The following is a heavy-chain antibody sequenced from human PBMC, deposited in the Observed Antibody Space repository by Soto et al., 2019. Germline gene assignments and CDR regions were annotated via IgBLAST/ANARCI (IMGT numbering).Heavy chain of an antibody. D-gene: IGHD2-2*01. J-gene: IGHJ5*02. CDR1: GFTFSSYA. V-gene: IGHV3-23*01. CDR2: ISGSGGST. CDR3: AKDRIVVVPAARIHWFDP. Sequence: GGSLRLSCAASGFTFSSYAMSWVRQAPGKGLEWVSAISGSGGSTYYADSVKGRFTISRDNSKNTLYLQMNSLRAEDTAVYYCAKDRIVVVPAARIHWFDPWGQGTLVTVSS.